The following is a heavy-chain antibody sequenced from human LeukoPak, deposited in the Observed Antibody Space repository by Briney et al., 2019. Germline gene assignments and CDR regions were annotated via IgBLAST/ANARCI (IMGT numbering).Heavy chain of an antibody. CDR2: ISSSSSYI. J-gene: IGHJ4*02. CDR3: ASRYGGLEYFEY. D-gene: IGHD4-23*01. Sequence: GGSLRLSCAASGFTFSSYSMNWVRQAPGEGLEWVSSISSSSSYIYYADSVKGRFTISRDNAKNSLYLQMNSLSAEGTAVYYCASRYGGLEYFEYWGQGTLVTV. CDR1: GFTFSSYS. V-gene: IGHV3-21*01.